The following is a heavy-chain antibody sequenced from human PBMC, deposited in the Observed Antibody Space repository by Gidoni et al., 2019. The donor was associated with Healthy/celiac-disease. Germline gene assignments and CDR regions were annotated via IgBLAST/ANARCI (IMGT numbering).Heavy chain of an antibody. J-gene: IGHJ3*02. D-gene: IGHD3-3*01. CDR2: IYYSGSP. CDR3: ARAPNYDFWSGYRAHDAFDI. Sequence: HLQLQESGPGPVKPAETLPLTRTVSRGSISSSRSYWGWLRQPPGKGLEWIGRIYYSGSPYYNPSLKSRVTISVDTSKNQFSLKLSSVTAADTAVYYCARAPNYDFWSGYRAHDAFDIWGQGTMVTVSS. CDR1: RGSISSSRSY. V-gene: IGHV4-39*01.